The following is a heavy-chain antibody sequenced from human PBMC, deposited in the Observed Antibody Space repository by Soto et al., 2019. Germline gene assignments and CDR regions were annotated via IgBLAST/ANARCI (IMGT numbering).Heavy chain of an antibody. J-gene: IGHJ6*02. CDR3: AKETYYYYGMDV. V-gene: IGHV3-23*01. CDR2: IIDSGGYT. CDR1: GFTFSSST. Sequence: GGSLRLSCAASGFTFSSSTMNWVRQAPGKGLEWVSAIIDSGGYTYYADSVKGRFTISRDNSKNTLYLQMNSLRAEDTALYYCAKETYYYYGMDVWGQGTTVTVSS.